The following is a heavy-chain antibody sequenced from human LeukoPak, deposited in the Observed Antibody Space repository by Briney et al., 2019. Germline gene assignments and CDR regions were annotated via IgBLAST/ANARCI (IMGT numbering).Heavy chain of an antibody. CDR3: AREGEYGDSDH. Sequence: SETLSLTCAVTGFSISSGGYSWNWIRHHPGRGLEWIGHVYHTGNTYYNPSLKSRLTISVDTSNNHISLKLTSVTAADTAVYYCAREGEYGDSDHWGQGTLVTVSS. J-gene: IGHJ5*02. CDR1: GFSISSGGYS. CDR2: VYHTGNT. D-gene: IGHD4-17*01. V-gene: IGHV4-31*11.